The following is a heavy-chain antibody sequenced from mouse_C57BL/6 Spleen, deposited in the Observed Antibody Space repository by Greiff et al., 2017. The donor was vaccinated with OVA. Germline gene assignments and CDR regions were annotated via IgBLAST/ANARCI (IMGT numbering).Heavy chain of an antibody. Sequence: VQLQQSGPELVKPGASVKISCKASGYTFTDYYMNWVKQSHGKSLEWIGDINPNNGGTSYNQKFKGKATLTVDKSSSTAYMELRSLTSEDSAVYYCARFTVVPYWYFDVWGTGTTVTVSS. D-gene: IGHD1-1*01. CDR3: ARFTVVPYWYFDV. J-gene: IGHJ1*03. CDR1: GYTFTDYY. V-gene: IGHV1-26*01. CDR2: INPNNGGT.